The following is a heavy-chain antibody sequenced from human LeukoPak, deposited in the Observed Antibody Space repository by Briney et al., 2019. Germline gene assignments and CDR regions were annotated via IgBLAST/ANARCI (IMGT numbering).Heavy chain of an antibody. CDR3: ARDSSPGYYDFVWGTYPRY. Sequence: PGGSLRLSCAASGFGFSNYWMSWVRQAPGQGLEWVVNIKQDGSEKYYVDSVKGRFTISRDNAKNSLYLHMNSLRAEDTAVYFCARDSSPGYYDFVWGTYPRYWGQGTLVTVPS. CDR2: IKQDGSEK. CDR1: GFGFSNYW. V-gene: IGHV3-7*05. D-gene: IGHD3-16*02. J-gene: IGHJ4*02.